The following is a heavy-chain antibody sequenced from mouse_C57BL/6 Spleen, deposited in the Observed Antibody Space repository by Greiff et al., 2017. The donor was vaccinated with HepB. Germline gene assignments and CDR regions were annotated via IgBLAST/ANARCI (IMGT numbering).Heavy chain of an antibody. CDR1: GYSITSGYY. CDR3: AREAQVFDY. CDR2: ISYDGSN. J-gene: IGHJ2*01. V-gene: IGHV3-6*01. D-gene: IGHD3-2*02. Sequence: EVQLVESGPGLVKPSQSLSLTCSVTGYSITSGYYWNWIRQFPGNKLEWMGYISYDGSNNYNPSLKNRISITRDTSKNQFFLKLNSVTTEDTATYYCAREAQVFDYWGQGTTLTVSS.